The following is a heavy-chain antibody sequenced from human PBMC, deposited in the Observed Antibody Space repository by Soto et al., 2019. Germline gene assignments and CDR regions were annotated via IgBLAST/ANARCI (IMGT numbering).Heavy chain of an antibody. D-gene: IGHD3-10*01. CDR2: ISPSNGQT. J-gene: IGHJ4*02. CDR3: VRDLDGSGSYYTDY. V-gene: IGHV1-18*04. Sequence: ASVKVSCKASGYSFINYHIIWVRQAPGQGLQWVGTISPSNGQTSLAQNLQGRVTMTTDTSTSTAYMELRSLRPDDTAVYYCVRDLDGSGSYYTDYWGQGTLVTVSS. CDR1: GYSFINYH.